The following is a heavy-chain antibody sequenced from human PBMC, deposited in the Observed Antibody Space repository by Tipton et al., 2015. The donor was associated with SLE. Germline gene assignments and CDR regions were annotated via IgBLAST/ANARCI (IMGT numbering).Heavy chain of an antibody. Sequence: QSGPEVKKPGESLRISCKGSGDTFTNYWITWMRQMPGKGLEWMGRIDPSDSYINYSPSFQGHVTISADKSTSTAYLQWSSLKASDTAMYYCARHGSSTSYGLDVWGQGTTVAVSS. CDR3: ARHGSSTSYGLDV. D-gene: IGHD6-13*01. J-gene: IGHJ6*02. CDR2: IDPSDSYI. V-gene: IGHV5-10-1*01. CDR1: GDTFTNYW.